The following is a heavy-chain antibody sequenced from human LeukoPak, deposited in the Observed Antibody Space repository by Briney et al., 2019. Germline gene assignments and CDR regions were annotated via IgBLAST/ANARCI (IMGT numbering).Heavy chain of an antibody. D-gene: IGHD5-12*01. CDR1: GFTFNDYA. Sequence: GGSLRLSCAASGFTFNDYAIHWVRQAPGKGLEWVALISYDGSDKYYADSVKGRFTISRDNSKNTLYVQMNSLKTEDTAVYYCTTDIFAGMVATWGQGTLVTVSS. J-gene: IGHJ4*02. V-gene: IGHV3-30-3*01. CDR2: ISYDGSDK. CDR3: TTDIFAGMVAT.